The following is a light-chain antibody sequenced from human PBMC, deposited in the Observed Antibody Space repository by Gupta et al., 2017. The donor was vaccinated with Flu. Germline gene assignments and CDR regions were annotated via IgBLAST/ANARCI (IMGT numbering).Light chain of an antibody. CDR1: QTIGVD. V-gene: IGKV3-15*01. CDR2: DAS. CDR3: QQFRQWPFT. J-gene: IGKJ5*01. Sequence: GEGVTRSCRASQTIGVDLAWYQQKPGQAPRPLIYDASFRATGVPARFSAGGSGTEFTLTISSLQSEDFAVYYCQQFRQWPFTFGQGTRLDIK.